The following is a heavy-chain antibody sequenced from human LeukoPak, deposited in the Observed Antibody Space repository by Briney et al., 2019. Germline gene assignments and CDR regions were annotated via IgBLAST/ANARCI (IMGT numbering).Heavy chain of an antibody. V-gene: IGHV4-59*08. D-gene: IGHD3-16*01. CDR3: ARIGNYDYVWGSPNDAFDI. CDR1: GGSISSYY. J-gene: IGHJ3*02. Sequence: SETLSLTCTVSGGSISSYYWSCIRQPPGKGLEWIGYIYYSGSTNYNPSLKSRVTISVDTSKNQFSLKLSSVTAADTAVYYCARIGNYDYVWGSPNDAFDIWGQGTMVTVSS. CDR2: IYYSGST.